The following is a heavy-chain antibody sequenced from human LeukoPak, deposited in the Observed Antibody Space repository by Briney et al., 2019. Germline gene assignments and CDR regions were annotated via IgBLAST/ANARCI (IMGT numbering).Heavy chain of an antibody. J-gene: IGHJ6*02. D-gene: IGHD2-2*01. CDR3: ARGSYCSSPTCREFYYYYGMDV. V-gene: IGHV4-34*01. CDR2: INHSGST. Sequence: SETLSLTCAVYGRSFSGYYWSWIRQPPGKGLEWIGEINHSGSTNYNPSLKSRVTISVDTSKNQFSLKLSSVTAADTAVYYCARGSYCSSPTCREFYYYYGMDVWGQGTTVTVSS. CDR1: GRSFSGYY.